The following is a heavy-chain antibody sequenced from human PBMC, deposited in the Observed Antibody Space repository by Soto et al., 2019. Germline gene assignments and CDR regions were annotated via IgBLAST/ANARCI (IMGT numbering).Heavy chain of an antibody. CDR3: ARGLRTGNYGMDG. D-gene: IGHD2-15*01. Sequence: QEQLLQSGAEVRKPGSSVKVSCKASGGTFNNYAVSWGRQAPGQGLEWMGGIIPMFETVNYAQRFQGRLTMGADESTRTANMELTSLTSADTAIYFCARGLRTGNYGMDGWGQGTTVTVSS. V-gene: IGHV1-69*01. CDR1: GGTFNNYA. CDR2: IIPMFETV. J-gene: IGHJ6*02.